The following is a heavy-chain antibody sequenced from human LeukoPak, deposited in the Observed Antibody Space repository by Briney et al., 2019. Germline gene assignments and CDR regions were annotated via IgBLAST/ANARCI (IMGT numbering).Heavy chain of an antibody. CDR3: ARAPYGGNFDY. D-gene: IGHD4-23*01. J-gene: IGHJ4*02. CDR1: GGSISSGSYY. V-gene: IGHV4-61*02. Sequence: TSETLSLTWPVSGGSISSGSYYRSWIQQPPGKGLEWIGRIYTSGSTNYNPSLKSRVTISVDTSKNQFSLKLSSVTAADTAVYYCARAPYGGNFDYWGQGTLVTVSS. CDR2: IYTSGST.